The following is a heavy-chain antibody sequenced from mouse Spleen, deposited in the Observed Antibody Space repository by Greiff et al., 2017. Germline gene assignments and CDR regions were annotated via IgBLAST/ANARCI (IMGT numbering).Heavy chain of an antibody. CDR2: IWSGGST. Sequence: VQLVESGPGLVQPSQSLSITCTVSGFSLTSYGVHWVRQSPGKGLEWLGVIWSGGSTDYNAAFISRLSISKDNSKSQVFFKMNSLKADDTAIYYCARNRGQGNFDYWGQGTTLTVSS. D-gene: IGHD3-2*02. V-gene: IGHV2-2*01. CDR3: ARNRGQGNFDY. CDR1: GFSLTSYG. J-gene: IGHJ2*01.